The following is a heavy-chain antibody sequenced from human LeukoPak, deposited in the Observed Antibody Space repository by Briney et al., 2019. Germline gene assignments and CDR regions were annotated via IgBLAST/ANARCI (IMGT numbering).Heavy chain of an antibody. CDR3: ARGYYDSSGYYHEYFQH. Sequence: ASVKVSCKASGGTFSSYAISWVRQAPGQGLEWMGRIIPIFGTANYAQNFQGRVTITTDESTSTAYMELSSLRSEDTAVYYCARGYYDSSGYYHEYFQHWGQGTLVTVSS. CDR1: GGTFSSYA. D-gene: IGHD3-22*01. CDR2: IIPIFGTA. J-gene: IGHJ1*01. V-gene: IGHV1-69*05.